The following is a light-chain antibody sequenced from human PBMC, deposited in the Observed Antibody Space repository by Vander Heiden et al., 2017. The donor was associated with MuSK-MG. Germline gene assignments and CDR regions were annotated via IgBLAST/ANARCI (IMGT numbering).Light chain of an antibody. Sequence: QSALTQPASVSGSPGQSITISCTGTSSDVGGYNYVSWYQQHPGKAPKLMIYDVSNRPSGVSNRFSGSKSGSTASLTISGLQAEDEADYYCNSYTSSSTPVFGGGTKLSVL. CDR3: NSYTSSSTPV. V-gene: IGLV2-14*01. J-gene: IGLJ2*01. CDR2: DVS. CDR1: SSDVGGYNY.